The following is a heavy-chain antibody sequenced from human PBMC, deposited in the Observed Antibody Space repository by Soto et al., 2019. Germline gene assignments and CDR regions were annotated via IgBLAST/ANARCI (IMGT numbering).Heavy chain of an antibody. CDR2: IIPILGIA. D-gene: IGHD3-10*01. CDR3: ASPSGGYGSGSYHY. CDR1: GGTFSSYT. V-gene: IGHV1-69*02. J-gene: IGHJ4*02. Sequence: QVQLVQSGAEVKKPGSSVKVSCKASGGTFSSYTISWVRQAPGQGLEWVGRIIPILGIANYAQKFQGRVTITADKSTSTAYMELSSLRSEDTAVYYCASPSGGYGSGSYHYWGQGTLVTVSS.